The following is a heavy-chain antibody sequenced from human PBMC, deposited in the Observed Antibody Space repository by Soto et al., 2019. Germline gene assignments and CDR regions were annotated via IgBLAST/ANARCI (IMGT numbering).Heavy chain of an antibody. Sequence: EVQLVESGGCLVQPGGSLRLACAAAGFAFRNSWIHWVRQGPGKGLVWVSHINSDGSGTTYADSVTGRVPISRDNAKNTVYMQMTSLRAEDTAVYYCAKDTAYAMDVWGQGTTVTVSS. V-gene: IGHV3-74*01. J-gene: IGHJ6*02. CDR3: AKDTAYAMDV. D-gene: IGHD2-15*01. CDR1: GFAFRNSW. CDR2: INSDGSGT.